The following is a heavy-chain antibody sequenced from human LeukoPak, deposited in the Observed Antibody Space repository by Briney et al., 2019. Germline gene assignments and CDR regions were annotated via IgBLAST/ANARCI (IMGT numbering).Heavy chain of an antibody. D-gene: IGHD1-26*01. CDR1: GFTFSSYW. V-gene: IGHV3-7*01. CDR3: ARAPGLLYYHYMDV. Sequence: GGSLRLSCAASGFTFSSYWMSWVRQAPGNGLEWVANIKQDGSEKDYVDSVKGRFTISRDNAKNSLYLQMNSLRAEDTAVYYCARAPGLLYYHYMDVWGKGTTVTVSS. CDR2: IKQDGSEK. J-gene: IGHJ6*03.